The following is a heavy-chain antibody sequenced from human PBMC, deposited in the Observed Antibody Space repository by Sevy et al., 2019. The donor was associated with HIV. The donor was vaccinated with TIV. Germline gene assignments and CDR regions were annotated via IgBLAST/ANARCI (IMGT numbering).Heavy chain of an antibody. CDR2: IVVGSGNT. CDR3: AAESPTVTDAFDI. D-gene: IGHD4-4*01. J-gene: IGHJ3*02. V-gene: IGHV1-58*02. Sequence: ASVKVSCKASGFTFTSSAMQWVRQARGQRLEWIGWIVVGSGNTYYAQKLQERVTITRDMSTSTAYMELSSLRSEDTAVYYCAAESPTVTDAFDIWGQGTMVTVSS. CDR1: GFTFTSSA.